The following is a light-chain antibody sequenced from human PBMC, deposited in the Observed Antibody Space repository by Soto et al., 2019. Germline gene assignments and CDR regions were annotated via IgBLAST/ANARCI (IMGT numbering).Light chain of an antibody. CDR1: QSIGSDS. V-gene: IGKV3-20*01. CDR2: DTS. Sequence: EIVLTQSPGTLSLSPGQRATLSCRASQSIGSDSLAWYQQKPGQAPRLLIYDTSTRATGIPDRFGGSGSGTDFTLTISRLEPEDFAVYSCQHSGSSLWTFGQGTKVEIK. CDR3: QHSGSSLWT. J-gene: IGKJ1*01.